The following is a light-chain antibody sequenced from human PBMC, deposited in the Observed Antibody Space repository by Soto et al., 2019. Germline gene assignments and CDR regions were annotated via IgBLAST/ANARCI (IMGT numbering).Light chain of an antibody. J-gene: IGKJ5*01. CDR2: DAS. V-gene: IGKV1-33*01. CDR1: QDIGNY. CDR3: QQSHTFPIT. Sequence: DIQMTQSPSSLSASVGDRVTIACQANQDIGNYLNWYQQKPGKAPRLLIYDASNLEIGVPSRFSGSGSGTDFTFTISNLQPEDIATYYCQQSHTFPITFGQGTRLEIK.